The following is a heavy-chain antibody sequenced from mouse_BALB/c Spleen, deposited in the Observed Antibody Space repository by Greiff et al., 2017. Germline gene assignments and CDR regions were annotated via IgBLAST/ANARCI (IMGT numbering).Heavy chain of an antibody. V-gene: IGHV1-54*01. CDR3: ARSPPLRDYAMDY. D-gene: IGHD1-1*01. J-gene: IGHJ4*01. Sequence: QVQLKESGAELVRPGTSVKVSCKASGYAFTNYLIEWVKQRPGQGLEWIGVINPGSGGTNYNEKFKGKATLTADKSSSTAYMQLSSLTSDDSAVYFCARSPPLRDYAMDYWGQGTSVTVSS. CDR2: INPGSGGT. CDR1: GYAFTNYL.